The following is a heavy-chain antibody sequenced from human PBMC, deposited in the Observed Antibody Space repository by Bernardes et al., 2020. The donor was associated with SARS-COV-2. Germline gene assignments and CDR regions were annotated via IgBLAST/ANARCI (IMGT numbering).Heavy chain of an antibody. CDR2: MYYGGST. CDR3: VRHAYHRLWRGPLHTDY. V-gene: IGHV4-39*01. J-gene: IGHJ4*02. CDR1: GASISNNYVY. Sequence: SETLSLTCTLSGASISNNYVYWGWIRQPPGKGLEWIVSMYYGGSTYHNPSLQSRVTLSVDTSKNRFSLELNSVTATDTAVYYCVRHAYHRLWRGPLHTDYWGQGILVTVSP. D-gene: IGHD3-16*01.